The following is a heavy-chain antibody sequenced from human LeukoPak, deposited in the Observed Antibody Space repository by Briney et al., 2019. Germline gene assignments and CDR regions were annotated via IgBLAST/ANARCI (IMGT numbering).Heavy chain of an antibody. CDR2: INPDGSST. CDR3: TSDTFGEHDY. D-gene: IGHD3-10*01. J-gene: IGHJ4*02. CDR1: GFTFSTYW. Sequence: PGGSLSLSCAASGFTFSTYWMHWVRQAPGKGLVWVSRINPDGSSTSYADYVKGRFTVSRDNAKKTLYLQMNSLRAEDAAVYYCTSDTFGEHDYCGQGTLVGVSS. V-gene: IGHV3-74*01.